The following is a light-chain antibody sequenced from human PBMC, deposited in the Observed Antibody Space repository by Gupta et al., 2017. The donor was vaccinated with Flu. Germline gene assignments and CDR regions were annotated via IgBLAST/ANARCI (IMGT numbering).Light chain of an antibody. CDR2: AAS. J-gene: IGKJ1*01. V-gene: IGKV1-39*01. CDR3: QQSYSTPRT. CDR1: QSISSY. Sequence: GDRVTITCRASQSISSYLNWYQQKPGKAPKLLIYAASSLQSGVPSRFSGSGSGTDFTLSISSLQPEDFATYYCQQSYSTPRTFGQGTKVEIK.